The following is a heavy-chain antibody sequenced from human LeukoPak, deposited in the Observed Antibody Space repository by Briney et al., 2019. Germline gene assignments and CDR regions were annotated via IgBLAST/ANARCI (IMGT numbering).Heavy chain of an antibody. Sequence: PGGSLRLSCEASGFIFSSYGFHWVRQAPGKGLEWVTLISYDGRNQYYGQSVKGRFTISRDNSKNSLYLQMNSLRAEDTAVYYCAMRFYNSGWYIDYGAREPLVPVPS. D-gene: IGHD6-19*01. V-gene: IGHV3-30*03. CDR2: ISYDGRNQ. J-gene: IGHJ4*02. CDR1: GFIFSSYG. CDR3: AMRFYNSGWYIDY.